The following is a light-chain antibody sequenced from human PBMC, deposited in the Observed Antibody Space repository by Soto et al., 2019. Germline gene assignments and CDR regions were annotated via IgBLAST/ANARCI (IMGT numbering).Light chain of an antibody. V-gene: IGLV2-14*01. CDR3: SSYTSSSTL. CDR1: SSDVGGYNY. J-gene: IGLJ1*01. CDR2: DVS. Sequence: QSVLTQPASVSGSPGQSITISCTGTSSDVGGYNYVSWYQQHPGKAPKLMIYDVSHRPSGVFNRFSGSKSGNTASRTISGIQAEDDADYYCSSYTSSSTLFGTGTKVTVL.